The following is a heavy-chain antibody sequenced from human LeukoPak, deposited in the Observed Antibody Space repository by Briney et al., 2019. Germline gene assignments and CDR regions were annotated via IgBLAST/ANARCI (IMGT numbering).Heavy chain of an antibody. V-gene: IGHV3-48*04. D-gene: IGHD2-2*01. CDR3: ARAVSRGYCSSTTLYYFDY. CDR1: GFTFSSYG. Sequence: TGGSLRLSCAASGFTFSSYGMNWVRQVPGKGLEWVSYISSSTSSTIYYADSVKGRFTISRDNAKNSLFLQMYSLRAEDTAVYYCARAVSRGYCSSTTLYYFDYWGQGTLVTVSS. J-gene: IGHJ4*02. CDR2: ISSSTSSTI.